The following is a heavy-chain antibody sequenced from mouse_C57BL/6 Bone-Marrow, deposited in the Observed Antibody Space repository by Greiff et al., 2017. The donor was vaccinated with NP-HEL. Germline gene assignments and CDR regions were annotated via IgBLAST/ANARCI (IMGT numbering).Heavy chain of an antibody. J-gene: IGHJ4*01. CDR3: ARRGGLRRRYAMDY. CDR1: GFTFSSYG. D-gene: IGHD2-4*01. CDR2: ISSGGSYT. V-gene: IGHV5-6*01. Sequence: EVQLVESGGDLVKPGGSLKLSCAASGFTFSSYGMSWVRQTPDKRLEWVATISSGGSYTYYPDSVKGRFTISRDNAKNTLYLQMSSLKSEDTAMYYCARRGGLRRRYAMDYWGQGTSVTVSS.